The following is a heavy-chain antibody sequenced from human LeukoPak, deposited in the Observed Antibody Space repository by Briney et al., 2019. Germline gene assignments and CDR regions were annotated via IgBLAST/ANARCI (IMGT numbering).Heavy chain of an antibody. Sequence: PGRSLRLSCAVSGFTFSKYAVHWVRQAPGKGLEWVAGISDDGSNKYYADSVKGRFTISRDNSKNTLYLQMNSLRAEDTAVYYCAKDEGHSGSYGGHNWFEAWGQGALVTVSS. CDR3: AKDEGHSGSYGGHNWFEA. D-gene: IGHD1-26*01. J-gene: IGHJ5*02. CDR2: ISDDGSNK. CDR1: GFTFSKYA. V-gene: IGHV3-30*18.